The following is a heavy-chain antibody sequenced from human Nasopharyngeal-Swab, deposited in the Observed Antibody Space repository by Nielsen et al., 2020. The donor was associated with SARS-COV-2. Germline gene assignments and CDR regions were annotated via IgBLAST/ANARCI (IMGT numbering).Heavy chain of an antibody. CDR3: AREELVHWYFDL. V-gene: IGHV1-18*04. Sequence: ASVKVSCQASRYTFTSYGISWVRQAPGQGLEWMGWISAYNGNTNYAQKLQGRVTMTTDTSTSTAYMELRSLRSDDTAVYYCAREELVHWYFDLWGRGTLVTVSS. CDR1: RYTFTSYG. J-gene: IGHJ2*01. D-gene: IGHD6-13*01. CDR2: ISAYNGNT.